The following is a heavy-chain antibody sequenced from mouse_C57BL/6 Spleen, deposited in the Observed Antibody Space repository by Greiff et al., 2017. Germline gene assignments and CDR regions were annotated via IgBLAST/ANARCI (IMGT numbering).Heavy chain of an antibody. D-gene: IGHD1-1*01. CDR3: ARTGIITTVADY. J-gene: IGHJ2*01. Sequence: QVQLQQSGPELVKPGASVKISCKASGYAFSSSWMNWVKQRPGKGLEWIGRIYTGDGDTNYNGKFKGKATLTADKSSSTAYMQLSSLTSEDSAVYFCARTGIITTVADYWGQGTTLTVSS. CDR2: IYTGDGDT. V-gene: IGHV1-82*01. CDR1: GYAFSSSW.